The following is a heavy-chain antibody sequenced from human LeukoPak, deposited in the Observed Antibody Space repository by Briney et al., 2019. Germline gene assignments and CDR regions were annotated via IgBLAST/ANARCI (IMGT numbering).Heavy chain of an antibody. V-gene: IGHV3-23*01. J-gene: IGHJ4*02. Sequence: GGSLRLSCAASGFTFSSYAMSWVRQAPGKGLEWVSTISGSGGSTYYADSVKGRFTISRDNSKNTLYVQMNSLRAEDTAVYYCAKGSPSVVVPAAMDYWGQGTLVTVSS. CDR1: GFTFSSYA. CDR2: ISGSGGST. CDR3: AKGSPSVVVPAAMDY. D-gene: IGHD2-2*01.